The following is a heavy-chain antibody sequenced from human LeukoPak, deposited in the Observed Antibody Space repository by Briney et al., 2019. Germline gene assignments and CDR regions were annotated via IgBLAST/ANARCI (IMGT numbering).Heavy chain of an antibody. CDR2: IYHSGST. Sequence: PSETLSLTCTVSGYSISSGYYWGWIRQPPGKGLEWIGSIYHSGSTYYNPSLKSRVTISVDTSKNQFSLKLSSVTAADTAVYYCATTNYDFWSGYTNAFDIWGQGTMVTVSS. J-gene: IGHJ3*02. CDR3: ATTNYDFWSGYTNAFDI. D-gene: IGHD3-3*01. CDR1: GYSISSGYY. V-gene: IGHV4-38-2*02.